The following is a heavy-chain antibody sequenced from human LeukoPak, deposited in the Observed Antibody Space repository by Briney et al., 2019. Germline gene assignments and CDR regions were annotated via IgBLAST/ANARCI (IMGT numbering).Heavy chain of an antibody. CDR3: ARGYCSSTSCYLGYAFDI. CDR2: IIPILGIA. D-gene: IGHD2-2*01. J-gene: IGHJ3*02. CDR1: GYTFTSYG. Sequence: VASVKVSCKASGYTFTSYGISWVRQAPGQGLEWMGRIIPILGIANYAQKFQGRVTITADKSTSTAYMELSSLRSEDTAVYYCARGYCSSTSCYLGYAFDIWGQGTMVTVSS. V-gene: IGHV1-69*04.